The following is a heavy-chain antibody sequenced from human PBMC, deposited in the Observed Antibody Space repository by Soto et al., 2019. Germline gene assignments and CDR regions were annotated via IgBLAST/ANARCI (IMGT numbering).Heavy chain of an antibody. Sequence: GESLNIPCKGSGYSFTSYWIGWVRQMPGKGLEWMGIIYPGDSDTRYSPSFQGKVTITADKSISTAYLHWSSLKASDTAMYYCARRRGLSAFDIWGQGTMVTVSS. V-gene: IGHV5-51*01. CDR2: IYPGDSDT. J-gene: IGHJ3*02. CDR1: GYSFTSYW. CDR3: ARRRGLSAFDI.